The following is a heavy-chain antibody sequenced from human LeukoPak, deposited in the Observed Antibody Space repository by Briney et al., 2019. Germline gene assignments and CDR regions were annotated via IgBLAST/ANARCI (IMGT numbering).Heavy chain of an antibody. V-gene: IGHV4-34*01. J-gene: IGHJ3*02. CDR3: ARDDHCSSTSCYRGALGVFGI. CDR1: GGSFSGYY. D-gene: IGHD2-2*01. CDR2: INHSGST. Sequence: PSETLSLTCAVYGGSFSGYYWSWIRQPPGKGLEWIGEINHSGSTDYNPSLKSRVTISVDTSKNQFSLKLSSVTAADTAVYYCARDDHCSSTSCYRGALGVFGIWGQGTMVTVSS.